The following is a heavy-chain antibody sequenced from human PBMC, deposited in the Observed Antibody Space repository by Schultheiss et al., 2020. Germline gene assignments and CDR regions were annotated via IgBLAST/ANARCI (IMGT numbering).Heavy chain of an antibody. V-gene: IGHV4-4*08. Sequence: SETLSLTCTVSGGSISSYYWSWIRQPPGKGLEWIGRIYTSGSTNYNPSLKSRVTISVDTSKNQFSLKLSSVTAADTAVYYCARGRSAAAAGTPFEYWGQGTLVTVSS. CDR1: GGSISSYY. CDR3: ARGRSAAAAGTPFEY. D-gene: IGHD6-13*01. J-gene: IGHJ4*02. CDR2: IYTSGST.